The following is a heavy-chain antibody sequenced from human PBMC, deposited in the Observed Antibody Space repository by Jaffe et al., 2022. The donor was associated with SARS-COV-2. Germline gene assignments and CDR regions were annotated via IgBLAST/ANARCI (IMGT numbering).Heavy chain of an antibody. Sequence: QVQLVQSGAEVKKPGASVKVSCKASGYTFTSYAMHWVRQAPGQRLEWMGWINAGNGNTKYSQKFQGRVTITRDTSASTAYMELSSLRSEDTAVYYCARAQYDILTGYPGYMDVWGKGTTVTVSS. CDR2: INAGNGNT. V-gene: IGHV1-3*01. CDR1: GYTFTSYA. J-gene: IGHJ6*03. CDR3: ARAQYDILTGYPGYMDV. D-gene: IGHD3-9*01.